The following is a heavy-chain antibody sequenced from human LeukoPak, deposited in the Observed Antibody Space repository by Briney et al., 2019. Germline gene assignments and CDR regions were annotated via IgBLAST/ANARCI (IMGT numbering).Heavy chain of an antibody. CDR2: ISDGGSRT. V-gene: IGHV3-23*01. J-gene: IGHJ4*02. CDR3: AKVQLGIGVDY. D-gene: IGHD7-27*01. CDR1: GFSFSSYA. Sequence: GGSLRLSCAAAGFSFSSYAVSWVRQAPGRGLEWVSGISDGGSRTYYADSVKGRFTISRDDSKNTLYLQMNSLRAEDTAVYYCAKVQLGIGVDYWGQGTLVTVSS.